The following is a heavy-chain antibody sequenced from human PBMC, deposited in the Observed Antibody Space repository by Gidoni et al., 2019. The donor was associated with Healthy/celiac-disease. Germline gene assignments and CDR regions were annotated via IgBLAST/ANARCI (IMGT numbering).Heavy chain of an antibody. CDR1: GFTFSSYA. J-gene: IGHJ4*02. CDR3: AKEGYSGYDFETYFDY. D-gene: IGHD5-12*01. CDR2: SRGSGGST. V-gene: IGHV3-23*01. Sequence: EVQLLESGGGLVQPGGSLRLSCAASGFTFSSYAMSWVRQAPGKGLEWVSASRGSGGSTYYADSVKGRFTISRDNSKNTLYLQMNSLRAEDTAVYYCAKEGYSGYDFETYFDYWGQGTLVTVSS.